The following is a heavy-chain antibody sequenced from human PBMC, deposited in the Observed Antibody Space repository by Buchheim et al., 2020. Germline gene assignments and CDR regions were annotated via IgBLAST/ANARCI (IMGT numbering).Heavy chain of an antibody. CDR2: INHSGST. CDR1: GGSFSGYY. V-gene: IGHV4-34*01. D-gene: IGHD3-22*01. CDR3: AIDYDSSGYYPLDY. J-gene: IGHJ4*02. Sequence: QVQLQQWGAGLLKPSETLSLTCAVYGGSFSGYYWSWIRQPPGKGLEWIGEINHSGSTNYNPSLKSRVTISVDTSKTQFSLKLSSVTAADTAVYYCAIDYDSSGYYPLDYWSQGTL.